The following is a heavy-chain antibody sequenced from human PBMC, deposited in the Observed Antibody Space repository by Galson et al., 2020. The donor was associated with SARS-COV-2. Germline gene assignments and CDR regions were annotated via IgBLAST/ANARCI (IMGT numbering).Heavy chain of an antibody. V-gene: IGHV3-30*04. CDR3: TRDVSCGGSDI. CDR1: GFTFTNYA. CDR2: ISHDGKIH. Sequence: SGGSLRLSCAASGFTFTNYALHWVRQAPGKGLEWLTVISHDGKIHDYAAPVKGRFTITRDNTGNIVFLQMVSLRTDDTALYYCTRDVSCGGSDIGGQGTKVTVAS. D-gene: IGHD2-21*01. J-gene: IGHJ3*02.